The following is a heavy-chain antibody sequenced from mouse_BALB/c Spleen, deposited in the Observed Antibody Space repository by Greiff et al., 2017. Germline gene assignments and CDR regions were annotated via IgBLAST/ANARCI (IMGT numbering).Heavy chain of an antibody. V-gene: IGHV3-2*02. Sequence: EVKLQESGPGLVKPSQSLSLTCTVTGYSITSDYAWNWIRQFPGNKLEWMGYISYSGSTSYNPSLKSRISITRDTSKNQFFLQLNSVTTEDTATYCCARLYYDYSYAMDYWGQGTSVTVSS. CDR1: GYSITSDYA. J-gene: IGHJ4*01. CDR2: ISYSGST. D-gene: IGHD2-4*01. CDR3: ARLYYDYSYAMDY.